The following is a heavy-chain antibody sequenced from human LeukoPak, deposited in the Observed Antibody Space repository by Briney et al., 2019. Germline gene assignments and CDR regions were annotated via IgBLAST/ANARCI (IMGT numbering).Heavy chain of an antibody. CDR3: AKVHSSGFYYPEHFQH. D-gene: IGHD3-22*01. CDR1: GGSFSGYY. J-gene: IGHJ1*01. CDR2: INHSGST. Sequence: SEALSLTCAVYGGSFSGYYWSWIRQPPGKGLEWIGEINHSGSTNYNPSLKSRVTISVDKSKNQFSLKLSSVTAADTAVYYCAKVHSSGFYYPEHFQHWGQGTLVTVSS. V-gene: IGHV4-34*01.